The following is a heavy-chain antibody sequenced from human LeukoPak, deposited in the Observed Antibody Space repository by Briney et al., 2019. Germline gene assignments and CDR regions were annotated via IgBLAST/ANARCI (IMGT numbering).Heavy chain of an antibody. CDR2: INHSGST. D-gene: IGHD2-21*02. CDR3: AIQVVTTRGNYFDY. J-gene: IGHJ4*02. V-gene: IGHV4-34*01. Sequence: PSETLSLTCAVYGGSFSGYYWSWIRQPPGKGLEWIGEINHSGSTNYNPSLKSRVTISVDTSKNQFSLKLSSVTAADTAVYYCAIQVVTTRGNYFDYWGQGTLATVSS. CDR1: GGSFSGYY.